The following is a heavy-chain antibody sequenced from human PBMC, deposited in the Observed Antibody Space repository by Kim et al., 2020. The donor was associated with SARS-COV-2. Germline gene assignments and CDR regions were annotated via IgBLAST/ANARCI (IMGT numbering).Heavy chain of an antibody. CDR3: AKGGGGDRSFDS. D-gene: IGHD2-21*01. V-gene: IGHV3-53*04. Sequence: GGSLRLSCAASGFTVSSNYMSWVRQAPGKGLEWVSIIYRGGSTYYAASVKGRFTISSHNSKNTLYLQMNSLRAEDTAVYYCAKGGGGDRSFDSGGQGTL. CDR1: GFTVSSNY. J-gene: IGHJ4*02. CDR2: IYRGGST.